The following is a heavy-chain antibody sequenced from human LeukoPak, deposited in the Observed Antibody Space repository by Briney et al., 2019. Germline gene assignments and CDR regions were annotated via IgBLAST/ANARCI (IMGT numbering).Heavy chain of an antibody. Sequence: QPGGSLRLSCAASGFPFSSYWVSWVRQAPGKGLEWVANIKQDGSEQYYVDSVGGRFTISRDNAKNSLYLQMNSLGAEDTAVYYCARDAQWLVPEGYFYYMDVWGKGTTVTVSS. CDR1: GFPFSSYW. D-gene: IGHD6-19*01. J-gene: IGHJ6*03. V-gene: IGHV3-7*01. CDR2: IKQDGSEQ. CDR3: ARDAQWLVPEGYFYYMDV.